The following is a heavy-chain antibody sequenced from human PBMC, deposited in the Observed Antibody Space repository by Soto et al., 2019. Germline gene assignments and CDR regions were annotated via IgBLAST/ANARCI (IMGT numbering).Heavy chain of an antibody. CDR1: GVSVSPDYQ. CDR2: ISYSGSP. J-gene: IGHJ1*01. CDR3: ARAWDF. Sequence: SETLSLTCTVSGVSVSPDYQWIWIRQPPGKGLEWIGHISYSGSPYYHPSLRSRLSISVDTSKNQFSLKVKSVTAADTAVYYCARAWDFWGQGTLVTVSS. V-gene: IGHV4-30-4*01. D-gene: IGHD1-26*01.